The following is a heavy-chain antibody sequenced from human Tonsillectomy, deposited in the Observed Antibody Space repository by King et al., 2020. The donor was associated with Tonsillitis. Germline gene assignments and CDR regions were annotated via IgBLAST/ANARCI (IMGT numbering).Heavy chain of an antibody. Sequence: VQLVESGGGVVQPGGSLRLSCAASGFTFSSYGMHWVRQAPGKGLEWVAFIRYDGSNKYYADSVKGRFTIPRDNSKNTLYLQMNSLRAEDTAVYYCAKDPHALEWSPVPLFDYWGQGTLVTVSS. CDR2: IRYDGSNK. V-gene: IGHV3-30*02. D-gene: IGHD3-3*01. CDR1: GFTFSSYG. J-gene: IGHJ4*02. CDR3: AKDPHALEWSPVPLFDY.